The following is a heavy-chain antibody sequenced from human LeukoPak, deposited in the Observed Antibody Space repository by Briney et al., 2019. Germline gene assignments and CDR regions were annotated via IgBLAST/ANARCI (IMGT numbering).Heavy chain of an antibody. V-gene: IGHV1-3*04. CDR3: ARDGGTAAAGTDWFDP. Sequence: ASVTVSCTASGYTLTNYAMHWVRQAPGQRLEWMGWINTDNGNTKYSQKFQGRVTITRDTSASTAYMELSSLRSEDTGVYYCARDGGTAAAGTDWFDPWGQGTLVIVSS. CDR2: INTDNGNT. CDR1: GYTLTNYA. J-gene: IGHJ5*02. D-gene: IGHD6-13*01.